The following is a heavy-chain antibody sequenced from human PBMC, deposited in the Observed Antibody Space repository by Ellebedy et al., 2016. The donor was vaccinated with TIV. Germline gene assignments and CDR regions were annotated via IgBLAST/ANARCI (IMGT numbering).Heavy chain of an antibody. CDR3: AKDLRAYCGGDCYSPFDY. CDR1: GFTFSSYA. CDR2: ISGSGGST. Sequence: GESLKISXAASGFTFSSYAMSWVRQAPGKGLEWVSAISGSGGSTYYADSVKGRFTISRDNSKNTLYLQMNSLRAEDTAVYYCAKDLRAYCGGDCYSPFDYWGQGTLVTVSS. D-gene: IGHD2-21*01. V-gene: IGHV3-23*01. J-gene: IGHJ4*02.